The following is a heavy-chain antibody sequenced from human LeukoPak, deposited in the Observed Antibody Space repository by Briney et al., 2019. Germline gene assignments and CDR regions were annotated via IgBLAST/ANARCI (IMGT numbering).Heavy chain of an antibody. CDR2: ISPSGGNT. CDR3: AKDLVVFSDSRGYYSPFDY. D-gene: IGHD3-22*01. Sequence: GGSLRLSCAASGFTFSSYAMSWVRQAPGKGLEWVSAISPSGGNTYYADSVKGRLTISRDNSENTLYLQMNSLRAEDTAVYYCAKDLVVFSDSRGYYSPFDYWGQGTLVTVSS. J-gene: IGHJ4*02. V-gene: IGHV3-23*01. CDR1: GFTFSSYA.